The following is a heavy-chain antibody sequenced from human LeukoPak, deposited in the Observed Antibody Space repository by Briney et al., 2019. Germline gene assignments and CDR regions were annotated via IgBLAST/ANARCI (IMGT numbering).Heavy chain of an antibody. V-gene: IGHV1-69*13. CDR2: IIPIFGTA. CDR3: ARDLAPYSSGWYAY. Sequence: GASVKVSCKASGVTFSSYAISWVRQAPGQGLEWMGGIIPIFGTANYAQKFQGRVTITADESTRTAYMELSSLRSEDTAVYYCARDLAPYSSGWYAYWGQGTLVTVSS. CDR1: GVTFSSYA. D-gene: IGHD6-19*01. J-gene: IGHJ4*02.